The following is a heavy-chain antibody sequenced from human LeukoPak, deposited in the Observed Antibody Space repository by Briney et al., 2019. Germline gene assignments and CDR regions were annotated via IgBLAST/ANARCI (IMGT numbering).Heavy chain of an antibody. CDR2: IYETGST. Sequence: SETLSLTCTVSGASISSSSYYRGWIRQPPGRGLEWIGNIYETGSTNYNPSLKSRVTISVDTSKNQFSLKLTSLTAADTAVYYCARGDLEVGSVAFDIWGQGTMVTVSS. CDR3: ARGDLEVGSVAFDI. D-gene: IGHD6-19*01. CDR1: GASISSSSYY. V-gene: IGHV4-39*07. J-gene: IGHJ3*02.